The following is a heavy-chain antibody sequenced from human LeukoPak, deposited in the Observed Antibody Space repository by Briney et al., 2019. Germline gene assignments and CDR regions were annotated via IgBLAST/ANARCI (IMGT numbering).Heavy chain of an antibody. CDR3: AKQVGATTDFFDY. D-gene: IGHD1-26*01. Sequence: PGGSLRLSCAASGFTFSSYWMSWVRQAPGKGPGWVANIKQDGSEKYYVDSLKGRFTVSRDNAKNSLSLQMNSLRAEDTAVYYCAKQVGATTDFFDYWGQGTLVTVSS. J-gene: IGHJ4*02. CDR1: GFTFSSYW. V-gene: IGHV3-7*01. CDR2: IKQDGSEK.